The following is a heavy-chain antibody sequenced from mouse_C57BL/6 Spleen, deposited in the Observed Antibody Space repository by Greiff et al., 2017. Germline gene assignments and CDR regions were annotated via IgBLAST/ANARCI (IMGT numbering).Heavy chain of an antibody. CDR1: GFTFSNYW. CDR2: IRLKSDNYAT. V-gene: IGHV6-3*01. D-gene: IGHD2-4*01. Sequence: EVKVEESGGGLVQPGGSMKLSCVASGFTFSNYWMNWVRQSPEKGLEWVAQIRLKSDNYATHYAESVKGRFTISRDDSKSSVYLQMNNLRAEDTGIYYCTANDYDGGAFDYWGQGTTLTVSS. J-gene: IGHJ2*01. CDR3: TANDYDGGAFDY.